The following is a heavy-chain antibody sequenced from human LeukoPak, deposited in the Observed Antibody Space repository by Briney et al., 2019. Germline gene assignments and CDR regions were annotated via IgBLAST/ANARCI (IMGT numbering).Heavy chain of an antibody. CDR3: ARSSRPAGAFDY. Sequence: GASLRLSCAASGFTFSSYAMHWVRQAPGKGLEWVAVISYDGSNTYYADSVKGQFTISRDNSKNTLYLQMSSLRAEDTAVYYCARSSRPAGAFDYWGQGTLVTVSS. J-gene: IGHJ4*02. V-gene: IGHV3-30-3*01. CDR1: GFTFSSYA. CDR2: ISYDGSNT. D-gene: IGHD3-10*01.